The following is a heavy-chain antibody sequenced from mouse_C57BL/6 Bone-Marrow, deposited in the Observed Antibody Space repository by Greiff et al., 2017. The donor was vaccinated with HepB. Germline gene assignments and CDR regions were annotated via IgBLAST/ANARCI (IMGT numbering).Heavy chain of an antibody. CDR3: ERRLRYAMDY. J-gene: IGHJ4*01. CDR2: ISNLAYSI. Sequence: EVKLVESGGGLVQPGGSLKLSCAASGFTFSDYGMAWVRQAPRKGPEWVAFISNLAYSIYYADTVTGRFNISRGNAKNTLYLKMSSLRSEDTAMYYCERRLRYAMDYWGQGTSVTVSS. V-gene: IGHV5-15*04. CDR1: GFTFSDYG.